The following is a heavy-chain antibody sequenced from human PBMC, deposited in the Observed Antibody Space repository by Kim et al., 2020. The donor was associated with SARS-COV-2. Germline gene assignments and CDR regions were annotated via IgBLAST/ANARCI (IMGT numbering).Heavy chain of an antibody. D-gene: IGHD6-13*01. CDR2: IKQDGSEK. CDR1: GFTFSSYW. V-gene: IGHV3-7*01. J-gene: IGHJ3*02. Sequence: GGSLRLSCAASGFTFSSYWMSWVRQAPGKGLEWVANIKQDGSEKYYVDSVKGRFTISRDNAKNSLYLQMNSLRAEDTAVYYCARVPGIAADYAFHIWGQGTMVTVSS. CDR3: ARVPGIAADYAFHI.